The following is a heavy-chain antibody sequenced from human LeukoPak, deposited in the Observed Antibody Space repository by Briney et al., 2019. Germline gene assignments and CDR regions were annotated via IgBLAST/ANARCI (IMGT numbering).Heavy chain of an antibody. V-gene: IGHV3-23*01. Sequence: PGGSLRLPCAASGFTFTNYAMSWVRQAPGKGLEWVSAISGSGGSRYYADSVMGRFTISRDSSKNTLYLQMNSLRAEDTAVYYCAKSQEDDSSGYYYSNFDYWGQGTLVTVSS. CDR2: ISGSGGSR. J-gene: IGHJ4*02. CDR3: AKSQEDDSSGYYYSNFDY. CDR1: GFTFTNYA. D-gene: IGHD3-22*01.